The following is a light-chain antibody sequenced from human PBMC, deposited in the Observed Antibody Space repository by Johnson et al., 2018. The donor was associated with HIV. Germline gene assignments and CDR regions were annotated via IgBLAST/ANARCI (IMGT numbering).Light chain of an antibody. V-gene: IGLV1-51*01. CDR1: SSNIGNNY. CDR3: GTWDGSLSAGAV. Sequence: QSVLTQPPSVSAAPGQKVTISCSGSSSNIGNNYVSWYQQLPGTAPKLLIYDNNKRPSGIPDRFSGSKSGTSATLGITGLQTGDEGDYYCGTWDGSLSAGAVFGTGTNVTVL. CDR2: DNN. J-gene: IGLJ1*01.